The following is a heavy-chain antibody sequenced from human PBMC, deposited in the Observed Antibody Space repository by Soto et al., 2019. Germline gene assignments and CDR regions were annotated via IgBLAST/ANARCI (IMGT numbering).Heavy chain of an antibody. CDR1: GFTFSSYA. CDR3: ARGGRFGELYWFDP. CDR2: ISYDGSNK. V-gene: IGHV3-30*04. D-gene: IGHD3-10*01. Sequence: GGSLRLSCAASGFTFSSYAMHWVRQAPGKGLEWVAVISYDGSNKYYADSVKGRFTISRDNSKNTLYLQMNSLRAEDTAVYCCARGGRFGELYWFDPWGQGTLVTVSS. J-gene: IGHJ5*02.